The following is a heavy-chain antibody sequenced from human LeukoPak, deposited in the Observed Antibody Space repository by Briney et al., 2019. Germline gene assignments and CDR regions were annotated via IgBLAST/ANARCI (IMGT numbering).Heavy chain of an antibody. J-gene: IGHJ4*02. CDR1: GFTVSSNY. V-gene: IGHV3-53*01. Sequence: GGSLRLSCTVSGFTVSSNYMTWVRQAPGKGLEWVSVIYSDRSTYYADSVKGRFTISRDNSKNTVYLQMNSLRAEDTAVYYCARDLDLVYWGQGTLVTVSS. CDR2: IYSDRST. CDR3: ARDLDLVY.